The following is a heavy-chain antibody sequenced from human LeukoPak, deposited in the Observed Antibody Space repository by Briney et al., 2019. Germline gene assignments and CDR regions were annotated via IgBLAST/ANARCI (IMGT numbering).Heavy chain of an antibody. D-gene: IGHD3-3*01. V-gene: IGHV3-66*01. CDR1: GFTVSSNY. Sequence: GGSLRLSCAASGFTVSSNYMSWVRQAPGKGLEWVSGISVGGGSPDYADSVKGRFTISRDNAKNSLYLQMNSLRAEDTAVYYCARGSEWSSGVSDYWGQGTLVTVSS. J-gene: IGHJ4*02. CDR2: ISVGGGSP. CDR3: ARGSEWSSGVSDY.